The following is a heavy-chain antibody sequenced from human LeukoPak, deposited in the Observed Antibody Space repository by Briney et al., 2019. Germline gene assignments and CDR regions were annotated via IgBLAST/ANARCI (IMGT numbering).Heavy chain of an antibody. V-gene: IGHV3-64*01. CDR3: ARVGGYYDSSGYYPLDY. J-gene: IGHJ4*02. CDR2: ISSNGGST. Sequence: GGSLRLSCAASGFTFSSYAMHWVRQAPAKGLEYVSAISSNGGSTYYANSVKGRFTISRDNSKNTLYLQMGSLIAEDMAVYYCARVGGYYDSSGYYPLDYWGQGTLVTVSS. D-gene: IGHD3-22*01. CDR1: GFTFSSYA.